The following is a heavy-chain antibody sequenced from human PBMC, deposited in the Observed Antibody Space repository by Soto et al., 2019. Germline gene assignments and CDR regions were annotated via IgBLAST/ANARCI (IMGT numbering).Heavy chain of an antibody. CDR3: ARSGYSYGPNPLLY. CDR2: IYYSGST. J-gene: IGHJ4*02. CDR1: GGSISSGGFY. V-gene: IGHV4-31*03. D-gene: IGHD5-18*01. Sequence: QVQLQESGPGLVKPSQTLSLTCTVYGGSISSGGFYWSWIRQHPGKGLEWIGYIYYSGSTYYNPSLKSRVTISVDTSKNQFSLKLSSVTAADTAVYYCARSGYSYGPNPLLYWGQGTLVTVSS.